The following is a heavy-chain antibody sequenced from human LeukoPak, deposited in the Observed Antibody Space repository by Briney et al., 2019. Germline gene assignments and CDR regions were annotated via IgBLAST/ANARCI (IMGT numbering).Heavy chain of an antibody. CDR3: AGLGYCSGGSCYSHSRYYYGMDV. Sequence: SETLSLTCAVYGGSFSGYYWSWIRQPPGKGLEWIGEINHSGSTNYNPSLKSRVTISVDTSKNQFFLKLSSVTAADTAVYYCAGLGYCSGGSCYSHSRYYYGMDVWGKGTTVTVSS. CDR1: GGSFSGYY. V-gene: IGHV4-34*01. D-gene: IGHD2-15*01. J-gene: IGHJ6*04. CDR2: INHSGST.